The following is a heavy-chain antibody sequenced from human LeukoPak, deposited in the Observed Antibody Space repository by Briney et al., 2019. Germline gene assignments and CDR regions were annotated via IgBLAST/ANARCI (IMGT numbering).Heavy chain of an antibody. V-gene: IGHV1-69*04. CDR2: IIPILGIA. CDR1: GGTFSSYA. J-gene: IGHJ4*02. D-gene: IGHD3-3*01. Sequence: SVKVSCKASGGTFSSYAISWVRQAPGQGLEWMGRIIPILGIANYAQKFQGRVTITADKSTSTAYMELSSLRSEDTAVYYCAVYDFWSGFSPFDYWGQGTLVTVSS. CDR3: AVYDFWSGFSPFDY.